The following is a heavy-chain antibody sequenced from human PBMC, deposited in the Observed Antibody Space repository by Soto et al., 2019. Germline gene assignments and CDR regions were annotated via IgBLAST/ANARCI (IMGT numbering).Heavy chain of an antibody. CDR3: ARGTTPRFDT. CDR2: IIPIFGTA. V-gene: IGHV1-69*13. Sequence: VKVSCKASGDTLSSYAISWGRQAPGQGLEWMGGIIPIFGTANYAQKFQGRVTITADESTSTAYMELSSLRSEDTAVYYCARGTTPRFDTWGQGPPVTVSS. CDR1: GDTLSSYA. D-gene: IGHD1-1*01. J-gene: IGHJ5*02.